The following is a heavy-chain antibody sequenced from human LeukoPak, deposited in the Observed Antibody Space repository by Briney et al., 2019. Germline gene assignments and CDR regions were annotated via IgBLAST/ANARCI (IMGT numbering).Heavy chain of an antibody. V-gene: IGHV3-15*01. CDR2: IKNKADGGTT. J-gene: IGHJ4*02. CDR3: TTHDPINRS. Sequence: GGSLRLSCVASGFTLSNAWMSWVRQAPGKGLEWVGRIKNKADGGTTDYAAPVKGRFTISRDDSKNTLYLQMNSLKTEDTAMYYCTTHDPINRSWGQGTLVTVSS. D-gene: IGHD1-1*01. CDR1: GFTLSNAW.